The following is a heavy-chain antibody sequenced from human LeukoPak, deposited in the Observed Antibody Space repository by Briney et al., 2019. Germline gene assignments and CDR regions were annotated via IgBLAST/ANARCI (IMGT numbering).Heavy chain of an antibody. CDR1: GGSIRNSSFY. CDR2: IYNSGTT. J-gene: IGHJ6*02. Sequence: SETLSLTCAVSGGSIRNSSFYWGWIRQPPGKGLEWIASIYNSGTTYYNPSLKSRITIFVDTSKNQFSLKLSSVTAADTAVYYCARVRRQFLSITIFGVSGMDVWGQGTTVTVSS. D-gene: IGHD3-3*01. V-gene: IGHV4-39*01. CDR3: ARVRRQFLSITIFGVSGMDV.